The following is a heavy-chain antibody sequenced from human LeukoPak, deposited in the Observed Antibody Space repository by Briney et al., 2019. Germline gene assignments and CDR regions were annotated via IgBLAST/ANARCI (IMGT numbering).Heavy chain of an antibody. V-gene: IGHV3-11*01. Sequence: GGSLRLSCAASGFTFSDYYMSWIRQAPGKGLEWVSYISSSGSTIYNADSVKGRFTISRDNAKNSLYLQMNSLRAEDTAVYYCARATGHYDILTGYYNVGYFDYWGQGTLVTVSS. D-gene: IGHD3-9*01. J-gene: IGHJ4*02. CDR2: ISSSGSTI. CDR1: GFTFSDYY. CDR3: ARATGHYDILTGYYNVGYFDY.